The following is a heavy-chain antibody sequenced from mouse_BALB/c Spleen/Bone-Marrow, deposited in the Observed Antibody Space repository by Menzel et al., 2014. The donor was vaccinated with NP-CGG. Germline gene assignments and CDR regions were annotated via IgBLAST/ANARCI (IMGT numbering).Heavy chain of an antibody. Sequence: EVMLVESGGGLVQPGGSLRLSCATSGFTFSDYYMNWVRQPPGKALEWLGFIRNKANGYTTEYSASVKGRFTISRDNSQNILYLQMNTPRAEDSATYYCGREKGRVLFDYWGRGATLTVSS. CDR2: IRNKANGYTT. J-gene: IGHJ2*01. CDR3: GREKGRVLFDY. V-gene: IGHV7-3*02. CDR1: GFTFSDYY.